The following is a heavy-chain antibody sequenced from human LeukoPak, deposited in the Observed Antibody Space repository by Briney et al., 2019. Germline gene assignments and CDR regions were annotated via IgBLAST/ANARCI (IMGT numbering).Heavy chain of an antibody. CDR1: GYTFTSYY. Sequence: ASVKVSCKASGYTFTSYYMHWVRQAPGQGLEWMGIINPSGGSTSYAQKFQGRVTMTRDTSTSTFYMDLSSLRSEDTAVYYCARGLTGYDILTGYGFWGQGTLVTVSS. CDR2: INPSGGST. V-gene: IGHV1-46*01. CDR3: ARGLTGYDILTGYGF. D-gene: IGHD3-9*01. J-gene: IGHJ4*02.